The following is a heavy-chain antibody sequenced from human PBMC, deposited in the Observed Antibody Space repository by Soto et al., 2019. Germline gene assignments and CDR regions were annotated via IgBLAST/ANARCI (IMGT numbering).Heavy chain of an antibody. CDR2: INHSGST. Sequence: SETLSLTCAVYGGSFSGYYWSWIRQPPGKGLEWIGEINHSGSTNYNPSLKSRVTISVDTSKNQFSLKLSSVTAADTAVYYCARGSSRWLHDYNWFDPWGQGTLVTVSS. CDR1: GGSFSGYY. CDR3: ARGSSRWLHDYNWFDP. V-gene: IGHV4-34*01. J-gene: IGHJ5*02. D-gene: IGHD3-22*01.